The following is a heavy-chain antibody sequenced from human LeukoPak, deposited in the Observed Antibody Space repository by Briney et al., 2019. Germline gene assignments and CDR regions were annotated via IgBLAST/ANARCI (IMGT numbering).Heavy chain of an antibody. CDR1: GGSISSYY. D-gene: IGHD3-10*01. CDR3: ARESYYGSGSYYSRLYYYYGMDV. Sequence: SETLSLTCTVSGGSISSYYWSWIRQPPGKGLEWIGYIYYSGSTNYNPSLKSRVTISVDTSKNQFSLKLSSVTAADTAVYYCARESYYGSGSYYSRLYYYYGMDVWGQGTTVTVSS. J-gene: IGHJ6*02. V-gene: IGHV4-59*01. CDR2: IYYSGST.